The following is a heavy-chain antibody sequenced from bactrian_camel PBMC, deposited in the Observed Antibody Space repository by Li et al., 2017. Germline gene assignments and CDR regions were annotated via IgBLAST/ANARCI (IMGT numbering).Heavy chain of an antibody. CDR2: INSDGDVP. V-gene: IGHV3S6*01. J-gene: IGHJ4*01. Sequence: HVQLVESGGGLVQPGGSLRLSCAASGFPFSKHGMAWVRQAPGKGLEWVSRINSDGDVPFYAGSVKGRFTIGQDNAKNTLYLQMNSLKPEDTAMYYCAATLDAYGSRWYIPTEYNYWGQGTQVTVS. CDR1: GFPFSKHG. CDR3: AATLDAYGSRWYIPTEYNY. D-gene: IGHD6*01.